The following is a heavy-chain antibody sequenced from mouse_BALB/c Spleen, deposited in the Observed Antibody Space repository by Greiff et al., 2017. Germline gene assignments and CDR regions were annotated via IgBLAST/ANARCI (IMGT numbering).Heavy chain of an antibody. CDR3: ARSWGGAWFAY. J-gene: IGHJ3*01. CDR2: ISSGSSTI. CDR1: GFTFSSFG. Sequence: EVQRVESGGGLVQPGGSRKLSCAASGFTFSSFGMHWVRQAPEKGLEWVAYISSGSSTIYYADTVKGRFTISRDNPKNTLFLQMTSLRSEDTAMYYGARSWGGAWFAYWGQGTLVTVSA. V-gene: IGHV5-17*02.